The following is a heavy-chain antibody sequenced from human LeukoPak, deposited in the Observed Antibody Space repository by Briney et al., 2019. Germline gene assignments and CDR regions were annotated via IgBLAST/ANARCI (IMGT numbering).Heavy chain of an antibody. D-gene: IGHD4-23*01. Sequence: PGGSLRLSCAASGFTFDDYAMHWVRQGPRKGLERVSGISWNSGTIGYADSVKGRFTISRDNAKNSLYLQMNSLRAEDTALYFCAKGRASTVVTPGDYWGQGTLVTVSS. CDR3: AKGRASTVVTPGDY. J-gene: IGHJ4*02. CDR1: GFTFDDYA. CDR2: ISWNSGTI. V-gene: IGHV3-9*01.